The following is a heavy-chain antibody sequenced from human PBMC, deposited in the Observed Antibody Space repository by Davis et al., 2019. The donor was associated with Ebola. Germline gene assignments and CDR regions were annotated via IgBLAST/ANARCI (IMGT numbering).Heavy chain of an antibody. CDR2: IYYSGSI. CDR3: ASGGYSGYDGYFDD. D-gene: IGHD5-12*01. V-gene: IGHV4-39*01. J-gene: IGHJ4*02. CDR1: GASISANDYY. Sequence: SETLSLTCTVSGASISANDYYWGWIRQPPGKGLEWIGTIYYSGSIDYNPSLESRVTISADTSKNQFSLKLTSVTAADTAVYYCASGGYSGYDGYFDDWGQGTLVTVSS.